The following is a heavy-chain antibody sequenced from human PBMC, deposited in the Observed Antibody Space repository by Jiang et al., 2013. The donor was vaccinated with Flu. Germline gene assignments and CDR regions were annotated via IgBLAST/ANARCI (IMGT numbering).Heavy chain of an antibody. CDR2: IYYSGST. J-gene: IGHJ4*02. CDR1: GGSISSYY. CDR3: ARVPFWSGYYFDY. D-gene: IGHD3-3*01. Sequence: LLKPSETLSLTCTVSGGSISSYYWSWIRQPPGKGLEWIGYIYYSGSTNYNPSLKSRVTISVDTSKNQFSLKLSSVTAADTAVYYCARVPFWSGYYFDYWGQGTLVTVSS. V-gene: IGHV4-59*13.